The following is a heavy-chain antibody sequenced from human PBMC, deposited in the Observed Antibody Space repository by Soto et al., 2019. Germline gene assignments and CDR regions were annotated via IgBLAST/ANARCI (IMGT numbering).Heavy chain of an antibody. J-gene: IGHJ4*02. Sequence: LRVSCAASGFTFSIYAMIWVRQAPGKGLEWVSAISGSGGSTYYADSVKGRFTISRDNSKNTLYLQMNSLRAEDTAVYYCAKTYYYDSSGYYDYWGQGTLVTVSS. CDR2: ISGSGGST. D-gene: IGHD3-22*01. CDR3: AKTYYYDSSGYYDY. V-gene: IGHV3-23*01. CDR1: GFTFSIYA.